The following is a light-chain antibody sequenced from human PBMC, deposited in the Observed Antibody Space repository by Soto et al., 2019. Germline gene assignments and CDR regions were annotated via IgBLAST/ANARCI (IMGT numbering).Light chain of an antibody. CDR2: KAS. J-gene: IGKJ2*01. CDR3: QRYNSRYT. V-gene: IGKV1-5*03. CDR1: QSISSW. Sequence: DIQMTQSPSPLSASVGDRVTITCRASQSISSWLAWYQQKPGKAPKLLIYKASSLESGVPSRFSGSGSGTAFPLTISSLQPDDFSTYYCQRYNSRYTLGQGTKLEI.